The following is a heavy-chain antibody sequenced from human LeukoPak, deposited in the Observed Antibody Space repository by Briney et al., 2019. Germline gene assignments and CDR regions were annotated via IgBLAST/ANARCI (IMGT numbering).Heavy chain of an antibody. J-gene: IGHJ4*02. Sequence: ASVKVSCKASGYTFTSYDINWVRQATGQGLEWMGWMNPNSGNTGYAQKFQGRVTMTRNTSISTAYMELSSLRSEDTAVYYCARLRTHYYDSSGYYPLDYWGQGTLVTVSS. CDR3: ARLRTHYYDSSGYYPLDY. CDR2: MNPNSGNT. D-gene: IGHD3-22*01. CDR1: GYTFTSYD. V-gene: IGHV1-8*01.